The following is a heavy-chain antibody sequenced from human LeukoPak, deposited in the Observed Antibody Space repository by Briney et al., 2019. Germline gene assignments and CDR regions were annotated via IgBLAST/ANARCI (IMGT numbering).Heavy chain of an antibody. Sequence: GGSLRLSCVASGFTLSTYWVHWVRQVPGKGLVWVSRVSYDGSVTNYADPVKGRFTVSRDNAKNTVYLQMSSLRVEDTAVYYCARANPADFDLWGRGTLVIVSS. D-gene: IGHD1-14*01. CDR2: VSYDGSVT. CDR3: ARANPADFDL. V-gene: IGHV3-74*01. CDR1: GFTLSTYW. J-gene: IGHJ2*01.